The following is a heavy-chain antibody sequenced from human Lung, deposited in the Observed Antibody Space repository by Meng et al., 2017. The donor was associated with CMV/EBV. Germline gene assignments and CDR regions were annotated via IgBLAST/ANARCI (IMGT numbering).Heavy chain of an antibody. J-gene: IGHJ4*02. CDR1: GYTFTAYG. D-gene: IGHD1-26*01. CDR3: ARDEGATPFDY. Sequence: SCRASGYTFTAYGISWVRQAPGQGLEWMGWINPYSSSTNYAQNLQGTVTMTTDTSTSTAYMELRSLRSDDTAVYYCARDEGATPFDYWGQGTLVTVSS. CDR2: INPYSSST. V-gene: IGHV1-18*01.